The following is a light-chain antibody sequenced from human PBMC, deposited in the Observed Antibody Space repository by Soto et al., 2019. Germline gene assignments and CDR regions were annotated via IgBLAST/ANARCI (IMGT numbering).Light chain of an antibody. J-gene: IGKJ3*01. Sequence: EIVLTQSPATLSLSPGERATLSCRASQSVSSYVAWYQQKPGQAPRLLIYDASNRATGIPARFSGSGSGTDFTLTIRSLEPEDFAVYDCTQRSNWPLAFGPGTKVDIK. CDR2: DAS. CDR1: QSVSSY. V-gene: IGKV3-11*01. CDR3: TQRSNWPLA.